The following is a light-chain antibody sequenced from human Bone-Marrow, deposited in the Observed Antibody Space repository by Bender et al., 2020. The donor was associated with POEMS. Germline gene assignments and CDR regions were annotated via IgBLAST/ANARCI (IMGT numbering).Light chain of an antibody. Sequence: QSALTQAASVSASPGQSISLSCIEASNVFGSDNLVSWYQQQPGKAPKLIIYEVSKRPSGVSNRFAGSKSGSTASLTISGLQAEDEGDYYCCSYADGSNLVFGGGTKLTVL. V-gene: IGLV2-23*02. J-gene: IGLJ2*01. CDR1: SNVFGSDNL. CDR3: CSYADGSNLV. CDR2: EVS.